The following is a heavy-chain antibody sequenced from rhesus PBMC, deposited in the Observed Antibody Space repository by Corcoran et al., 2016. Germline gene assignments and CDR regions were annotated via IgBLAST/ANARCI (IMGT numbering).Heavy chain of an antibody. Sequence: QVQLQESGPGLVKPSETLSLTCAVSGYSISSGYGWSWIRQSPGKGLEWIGYIGGSSCRTTHTPSPTSRVTISKDTSKTQFSLRLSSVTAADTAVYYCARAPIVVVLTAMSYYFDYWGQGVLVTVSS. D-gene: IGHD2-27*01. V-gene: IGHV4-127*01. CDR3: ARAPIVVVLTAMSYYFDY. CDR2: IGGSSCRT. CDR1: GYSISSGYG. J-gene: IGHJ4*01.